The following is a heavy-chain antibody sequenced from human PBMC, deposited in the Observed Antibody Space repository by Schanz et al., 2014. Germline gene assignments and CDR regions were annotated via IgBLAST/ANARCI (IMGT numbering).Heavy chain of an antibody. J-gene: IGHJ4*02. Sequence: QVQMVESGGGVVQPGRSLRLSCAASGFAFSVYGMHWVRQAPGKGPEWVAGIWSDGSTKYYADSVKGRFTISRDNSKNTLYLQMNSLRADDTAVYFCARAHGNNWYGKGLDYWGQGTQVTVSS. CDR2: IWSDGSTK. CDR3: ARAHGNNWYGKGLDY. CDR1: GFAFSVYG. V-gene: IGHV3-33*01. D-gene: IGHD1-1*01.